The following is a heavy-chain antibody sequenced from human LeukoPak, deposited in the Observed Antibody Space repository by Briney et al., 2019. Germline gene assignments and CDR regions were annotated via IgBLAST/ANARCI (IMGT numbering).Heavy chain of an antibody. Sequence: SETLSLTCTVSGGSVSGGNYYCSWTRQSPGKGLEWIGYIHYSGSTVYSPSPKSRVTMSIDTSKNQFSLNLSSVTAADTAVYYCARTGSTGGYWGQGTLVTVSS. CDR2: IHYSGST. V-gene: IGHV4-61*01. CDR3: ARTGSTGGY. D-gene: IGHD1-14*01. CDR1: GGSVSGGNYY. J-gene: IGHJ4*02.